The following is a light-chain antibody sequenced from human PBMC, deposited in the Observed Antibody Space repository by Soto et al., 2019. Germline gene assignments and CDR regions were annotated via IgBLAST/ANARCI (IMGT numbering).Light chain of an antibody. J-gene: IGKJ4*01. CDR1: XXVSXX. V-gene: IGKV3-15*01. CDR3: XQYXNWPPLT. Sequence: EIVMTQSPATLSVSPGXXXXXXXXASXXVSXXXAWYQQKPGQGPRLLIYGAFTRATGIPARFSGSGSGTEFTLTISSLQSGDFAVYXXXQYXNWPPLTFGGGTKVEIK. CDR2: GAF.